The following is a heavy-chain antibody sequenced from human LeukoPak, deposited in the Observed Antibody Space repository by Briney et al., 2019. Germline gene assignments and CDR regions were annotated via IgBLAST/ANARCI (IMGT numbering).Heavy chain of an antibody. Sequence: PSETLSLTCTVSGGSISNYYWSWIRQPPGKGLEWIGYIHYSGSTQYNPSLKSRVTLSVDTSKNQFSLRLNSVTAADTAVYYCAGSSAWYARSFWGQGTLVTVSS. V-gene: IGHV4-59*01. J-gene: IGHJ4*02. CDR3: AGSSAWYARSF. D-gene: IGHD6-19*01. CDR1: GGSISNYY. CDR2: IHYSGST.